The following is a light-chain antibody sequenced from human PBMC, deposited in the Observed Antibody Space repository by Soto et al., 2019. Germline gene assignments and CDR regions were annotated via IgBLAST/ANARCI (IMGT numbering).Light chain of an antibody. J-gene: IGKJ5*01. CDR1: QSVGSL. V-gene: IGKV3-15*01. Sequence: EVVLTQSPATLSVSPGERAILSCWASQSVGSLLAWYQQKPGQAPRLLIYRASTRATDTPARFGSSGSGTEFNLTISSLQSEDLAVYYCQQYNNWPITFGQGTRLEIQ. CDR3: QQYNNWPIT. CDR2: RAS.